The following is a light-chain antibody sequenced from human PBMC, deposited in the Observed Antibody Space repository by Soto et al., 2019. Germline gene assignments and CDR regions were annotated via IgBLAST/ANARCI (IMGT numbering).Light chain of an antibody. J-gene: IGKJ2*01. V-gene: IGKV3D-15*01. CDR1: QSVSNN. CDR2: SAS. CDR3: QQHDDWPFT. Sequence: EIVMTQSPATLSVSPGERATLSCWASQSVSNNLAWFQQKPGQAPRLLISSASIRATGIPARFSGSGSGTDFTLTISSLQAEDLEMSYCQQHDDWPFTFGQGTKVEIK.